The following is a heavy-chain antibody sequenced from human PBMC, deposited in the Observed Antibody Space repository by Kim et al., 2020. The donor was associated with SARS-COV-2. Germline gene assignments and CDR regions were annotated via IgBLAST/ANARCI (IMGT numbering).Heavy chain of an antibody. V-gene: IGHV1-18*01. D-gene: IGHD3-9*01. CDR1: GYTFTSYG. CDR3: ARDLGRSDYDILTGYYPHGMGV. Sequence: ASVKVSCKASGYTFTSYGISWVRQAPGQGLEWMGWISAYNGNTNYAQKLQGRVTMTTDTSTSTAYMELRSLRSDDTAVYYCARDLGRSDYDILTGYYPHGMGVWGQGTTVTVSS. J-gene: IGHJ6*02. CDR2: ISAYNGNT.